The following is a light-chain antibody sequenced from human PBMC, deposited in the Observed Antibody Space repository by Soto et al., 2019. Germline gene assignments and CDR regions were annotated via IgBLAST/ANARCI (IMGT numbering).Light chain of an antibody. J-gene: IGKJ4*01. Sequence: EIVLTQSAAALSLSPGGRATLSCRVSQSINIYLAWYQQKLGQAPRLLIYDASIRATGIPARFSGSGSGTEFTLTISSLEPVDFGVYYCQQRYSWPLTFGGGTKVEIK. CDR1: QSINIY. CDR3: QQRYSWPLT. V-gene: IGKV3-11*01. CDR2: DAS.